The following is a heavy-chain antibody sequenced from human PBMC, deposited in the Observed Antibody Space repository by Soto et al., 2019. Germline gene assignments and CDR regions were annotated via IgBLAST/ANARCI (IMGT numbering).Heavy chain of an antibody. CDR3: AREQTYYGMDV. CDR1: VYTFTSYD. V-gene: IGHV1-8*01. CDR2: MNPNSGNT. J-gene: IGHJ6*02. Sequence: QVQLVQSGAEVKKPGASVKVSCKASVYTFTSYDINWVRQATGQGLEWMGWMNPNSGNTGYAQKFHGRVTMTRNTSIRTAYTELSSLRSEHTAVNYCAREQTYYGMDVWGQGTTVTVSS.